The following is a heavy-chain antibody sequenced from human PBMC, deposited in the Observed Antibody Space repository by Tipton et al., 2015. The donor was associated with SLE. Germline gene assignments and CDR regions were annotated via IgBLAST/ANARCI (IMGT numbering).Heavy chain of an antibody. CDR3: AREGGYNYLDY. CDR1: GFPLSFYA. CDR2: ISSNGNSK. D-gene: IGHD5-24*01. J-gene: IGHJ4*02. Sequence: SLRLSCAASGFPLSFYAMHWVRQAPGKGLEYVSAISSNGNSKYYADSVKGRFTISRDNSKNTMYLQMGSLSPEDMAVYYCAREGGYNYLDYWGQGNLVTVSS. V-gene: IGHV3-64*02.